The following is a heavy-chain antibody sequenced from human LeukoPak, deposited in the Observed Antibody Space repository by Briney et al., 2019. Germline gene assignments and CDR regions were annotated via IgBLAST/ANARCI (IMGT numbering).Heavy chain of an antibody. CDR1: GFTFSDYY. Sequence: GGSLRLSCAASGFTFSDYYMSWIRQAPGKGLEWVSYISSSGSSIYYADSVKGRFTISRDNAKNSLYLQMRSLRAEDTAVYYCAREYSSGWYVFDCWGQGILVTVSS. D-gene: IGHD6-19*01. J-gene: IGHJ4*02. CDR3: AREYSSGWYVFDC. CDR2: ISSSGSSI. V-gene: IGHV3-11*01.